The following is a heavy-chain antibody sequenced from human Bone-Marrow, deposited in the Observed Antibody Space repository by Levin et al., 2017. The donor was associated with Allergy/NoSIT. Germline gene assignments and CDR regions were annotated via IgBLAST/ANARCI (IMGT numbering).Heavy chain of an antibody. CDR1: GFTFSSYA. CDR3: AKSFRAIYYDILTGYSGPLST. D-gene: IGHD3-9*01. CDR2: ISGSGGST. V-gene: IGHV3-23*01. J-gene: IGHJ5*02. Sequence: GGSLRLSCAASGFTFSSYAMSWVRQAPGKGLEWVSAISGSGGSTYYADSVKGRFTISRDNSKNTLYLQMNSLRAEDTAVYYCAKSFRAIYYDILTGYSGPLSTWGQGTLVTVSS.